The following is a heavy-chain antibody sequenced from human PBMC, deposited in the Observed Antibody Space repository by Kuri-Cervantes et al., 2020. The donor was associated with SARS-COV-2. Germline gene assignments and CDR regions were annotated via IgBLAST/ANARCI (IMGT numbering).Heavy chain of an antibody. CDR3: AGFYYYDSSGFVANYYYMDV. Sequence: SQTLSLTCAVYGGSFSGYYWSWTRQPPGKGLEWIGEINHSGSTNYNPSLKSRVTISVDTSKNQFSLKLSSVTAADTAVYYCAGFYYYDSSGFVANYYYMDVWGKGTTVTVSS. D-gene: IGHD3-22*01. V-gene: IGHV4-34*01. CDR1: GGSFSGYY. J-gene: IGHJ6*03. CDR2: INHSGST.